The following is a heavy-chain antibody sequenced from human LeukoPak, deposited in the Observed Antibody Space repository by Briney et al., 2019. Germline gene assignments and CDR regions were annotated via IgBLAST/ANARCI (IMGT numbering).Heavy chain of an antibody. CDR2: IIPIFGTA. D-gene: IGHD5-24*01. CDR3: ARVGVFVEMATIGGFDY. J-gene: IGHJ4*02. V-gene: IGHV1-69*13. CDR1: GGTFNSYA. Sequence: SVKVSCKASGGTFNSYAISWVRQAPGQGLEWMGGIIPIFGTANYAQKFQGRVTITADESTSTAYMELSSLRSEDTAVYYCARVGVFVEMATIGGFDYWGQGTLVTVSS.